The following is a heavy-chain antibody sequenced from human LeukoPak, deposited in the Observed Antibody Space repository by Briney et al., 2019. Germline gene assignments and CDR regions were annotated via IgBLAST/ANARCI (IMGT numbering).Heavy chain of an antibody. J-gene: IGHJ3*02. D-gene: IGHD4-17*01. CDR2: IIPIFGTA. CDR1: GGTFSSYA. Sequence: SVKVSCKASGGTFSSYAISWVRQAPGQGLEWMGRIIPIFGTANYAQKFQGRVTITTGESTSTAYMELSSLRSEDTAVYYCAREGPYGDGAFDIWGQGTMVTVSS. CDR3: AREGPYGDGAFDI. V-gene: IGHV1-69*05.